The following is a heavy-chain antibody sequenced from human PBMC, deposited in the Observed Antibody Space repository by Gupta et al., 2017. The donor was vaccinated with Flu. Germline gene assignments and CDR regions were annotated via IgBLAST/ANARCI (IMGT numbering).Heavy chain of an antibody. J-gene: IGHJ4*02. V-gene: IGHV3-74*03. CDR1: GFTFSSSY. Sequence: QLVESGGVLVQPGGSLSLSCAASGFTFSSSYLQWVRQAPGKGGVWVSRINPDGSSTTYAESVKGRFTISGDNARNTLYLQMNSLGDDDTAVYYCATVASGCWGQGTLVTVSS. CDR2: INPDGSST. CDR3: ATVASGC. D-gene: IGHD5-12*01.